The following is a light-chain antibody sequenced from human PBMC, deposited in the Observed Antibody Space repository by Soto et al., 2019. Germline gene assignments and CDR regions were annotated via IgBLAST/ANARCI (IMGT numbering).Light chain of an antibody. V-gene: IGKV1-39*01. J-gene: IGKJ2*01. Sequence: DIQMTQSPSSLSASVGDRVTITCRASQTISNYLKWYQHNPGKAPKLLISDASSLQSGVPSRFSGGGSGTDFTLTISNLQPEDFATYYCQQSYSTPPTFGQGTKVDIK. CDR2: DAS. CDR3: QQSYSTPPT. CDR1: QTISNY.